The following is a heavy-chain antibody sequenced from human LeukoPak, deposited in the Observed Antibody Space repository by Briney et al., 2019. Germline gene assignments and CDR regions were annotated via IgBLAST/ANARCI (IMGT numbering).Heavy chain of an antibody. J-gene: IGHJ5*02. Sequence: SETLSLTCTVSGHSINSYYWSWIRQPPGKGLEWIGYIYYSGSTTYNPSLKSRVTMSVDTSKNQVSLKLRSVTAADTAVYYCARERTMVRGMSWFDPWGQGTLVTVSS. V-gene: IGHV4-59*01. CDR3: ARERTMVRGMSWFDP. D-gene: IGHD3-10*01. CDR1: GHSINSYY. CDR2: IYYSGST.